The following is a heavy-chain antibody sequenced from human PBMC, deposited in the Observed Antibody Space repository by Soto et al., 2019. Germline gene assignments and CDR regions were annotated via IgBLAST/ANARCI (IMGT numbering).Heavy chain of an antibody. V-gene: IGHV3-30*04. CDR1: GFTFSTYP. Sequence: GGSLRLSCAASGFTFSTYPMHWVRQAPDKGLEWVALISYDGSAQYYADTVRGRFTISRDDSKNTLYLQMDGLRAEDTAVYYYARDGECSGTTCYGDYYYGMDVWGQGTSVT. CDR3: ARDGECSGTTCYGDYYYGMDV. D-gene: IGHD2-2*01. J-gene: IGHJ6*02. CDR2: ISYDGSAQ.